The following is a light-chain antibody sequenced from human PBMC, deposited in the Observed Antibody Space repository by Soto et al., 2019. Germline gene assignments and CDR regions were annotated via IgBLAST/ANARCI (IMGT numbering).Light chain of an antibody. V-gene: IGKV3-15*01. CDR2: GAS. CDR3: KQYNNWPPLT. CDR1: QSVSSN. Sequence: EIVMTQSPATLSVSPGERATLSCRASQSVSSNLAWYQQKPGQAPRLLIYGASTRATGIPARFSGSGSGTECTLTISSLQSEDFAVYYCKQYNNWPPLTFGGETKVEIK. J-gene: IGKJ4*01.